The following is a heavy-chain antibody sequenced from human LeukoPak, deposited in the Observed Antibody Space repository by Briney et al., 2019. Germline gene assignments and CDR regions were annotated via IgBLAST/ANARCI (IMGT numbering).Heavy chain of an antibody. D-gene: IGHD4-17*01. J-gene: IGHJ4*02. V-gene: IGHV3-30*03. CDR1: GFTFSSYG. Sequence: GGSLRLSCAASGFTFSSYGMHWVRQAPGKGLEWVAFISYDGSNKYYADSVKGRFTISRDNSKNTLYVQMNSLRAEDTAVYYCTSGKATVTSPLDYWGQGTLVTVSS. CDR3: TSGKATVTSPLDY. CDR2: ISYDGSNK.